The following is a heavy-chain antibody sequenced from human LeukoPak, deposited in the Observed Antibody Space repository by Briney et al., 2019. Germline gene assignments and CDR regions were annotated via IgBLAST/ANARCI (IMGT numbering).Heavy chain of an antibody. CDR3: AAGVHYYDSSGYQPWYFDL. J-gene: IGHJ2*01. CDR1: GFTFTSSA. CDR2: IVVGSGNT. D-gene: IGHD3-22*01. Sequence: GASVKVSCKASGFTFTSSAVQWVRQARGQRLAWIGWIVVGSGNTNHAQKFQERVTITRDMSTSTAYTELSSLRSEDTAVYYCAAGVHYYDSSGYQPWYFDLWGRGTLVTVSS. V-gene: IGHV1-58*01.